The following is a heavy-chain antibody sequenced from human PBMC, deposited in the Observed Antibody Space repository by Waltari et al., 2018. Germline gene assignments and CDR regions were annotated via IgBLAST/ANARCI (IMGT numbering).Heavy chain of an antibody. CDR1: GASIRSNSYY. D-gene: IGHD1-20*01. V-gene: IGHV4-39*01. CDR3: ARHDLYKSRKFDP. Sequence: QLQLQESGPGLVKPSATLSLTCTVSGASIRSNSYYWGWNRQPPGKGLDWIGSIYYSGGPYYNPSLKSRVTISVDTSKNQFSLTLSSVTAADTAVYYCARHDLYKSRKFDPWGQGTLVTVSS. J-gene: IGHJ5*02. CDR2: IYYSGGP.